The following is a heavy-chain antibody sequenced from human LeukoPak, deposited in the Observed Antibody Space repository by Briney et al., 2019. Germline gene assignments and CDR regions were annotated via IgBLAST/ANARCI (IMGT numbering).Heavy chain of an antibody. CDR3: ARAPYYDFWSGYTRFDY. J-gene: IGHJ4*02. Sequence: ASVKVSCKASGGTFSSYAISWVRQAPGQGLEWMGGIIPIFGTANYAQKFQGRVTIIADESTSTAYMELSSLRSEDTAVYYCARAPYYDFWSGYTRFDYWGQGTLVTVSS. CDR1: GGTFSSYA. V-gene: IGHV1-69*13. D-gene: IGHD3-3*01. CDR2: IIPIFGTA.